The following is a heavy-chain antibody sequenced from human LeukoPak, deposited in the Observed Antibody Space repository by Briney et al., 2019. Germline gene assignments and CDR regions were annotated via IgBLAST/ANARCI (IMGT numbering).Heavy chain of an antibody. D-gene: IGHD1-26*01. CDR3: AKGGPTGSNYFDF. V-gene: IGHV3-23*01. CDR1: EFTFDNYA. J-gene: IGHJ4*02. CDR2: ISGSGYYS. Sequence: GGSLRLSCAAAEFTFDNYAMSWVRQAPGKGREWVSVISGSGYYSYYADYVKGRFTASRDNSKTTLYLQMNSLRADDTAVYYCAKGGPTGSNYFDFWGQGTLVTVSS.